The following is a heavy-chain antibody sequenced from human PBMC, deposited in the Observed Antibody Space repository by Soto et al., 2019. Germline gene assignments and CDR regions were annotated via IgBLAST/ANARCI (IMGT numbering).Heavy chain of an antibody. CDR3: ATTRYIAAAGTLDY. J-gene: IGHJ4*02. Sequence: PGGSLRLSCAASGFTFSSYGMHWVRQAPGKGLEWVAVISYDGSNKYYADSVKGRFTISRDNSKNTLYLQMNSLRAEDTAVYYCATTRYIAAAGTLDYWGQGTLVTVSS. V-gene: IGHV3-30*03. CDR2: ISYDGSNK. D-gene: IGHD6-13*01. CDR1: GFTFSSYG.